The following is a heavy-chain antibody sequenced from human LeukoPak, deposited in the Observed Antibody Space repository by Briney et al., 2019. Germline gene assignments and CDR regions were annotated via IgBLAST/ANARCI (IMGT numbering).Heavy chain of an antibody. CDR3: ARDPSGSYYGYYFDY. V-gene: IGHV3-53*05. CDR1: GFTVSNYY. D-gene: IGHD1-26*01. J-gene: IGHJ4*02. Sequence: GGSLRLSCAASGFTVSNYYMSWARQAPGKGLEWVSVIHSGGTTNYADSVKGRFTISRDNSKNTLYLQMNSLRAEDTAVYYCARDPSGSYYGYYFDYWGQGTLVTVSS. CDR2: IHSGGTT.